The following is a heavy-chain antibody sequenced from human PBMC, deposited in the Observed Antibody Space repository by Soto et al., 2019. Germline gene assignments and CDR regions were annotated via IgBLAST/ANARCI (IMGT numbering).Heavy chain of an antibody. CDR3: ARGRTWYDP. CDR2: IYNSGSS. Sequence: SETLALTFNVSGGSISSGGYYCSWIRQHPGKGLEWMGYIYNSGSSTYNPSLKSRVTISVDTSKNQLSLKLSSVTAADTAVYYSARGRTWYDPWGQGSLVSVTA. V-gene: IGHV4-31*03. CDR1: GGSISSGGYY. J-gene: IGHJ5*02.